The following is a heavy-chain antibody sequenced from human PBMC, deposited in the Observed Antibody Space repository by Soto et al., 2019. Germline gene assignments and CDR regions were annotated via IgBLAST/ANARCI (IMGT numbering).Heavy chain of an antibody. CDR3: ASKAGIAAAVALYYGMDV. V-gene: IGHV3-11*01. CDR2: ISSSGSTI. D-gene: IGHD6-13*01. Sequence: PGGSLRLSCAASGFTFSDYYMSWIRQAPGKGLEWVSYISSSGSTIYYADSVKGRFTISRDNAKNSLYLQMNSLRAEDTAVYYCASKAGIAAAVALYYGMDVWGQGTTVTVSS. CDR1: GFTFSDYY. J-gene: IGHJ6*02.